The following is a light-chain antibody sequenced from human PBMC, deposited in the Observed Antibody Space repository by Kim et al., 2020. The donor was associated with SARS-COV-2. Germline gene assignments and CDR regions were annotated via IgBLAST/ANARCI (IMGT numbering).Light chain of an antibody. CDR2: VNSDGSH. CDR1: SGHSRYG. Sequence: QLVLTQSPSASASRGASVKLTCTLSSGHSRYGIAWHQQQPEKGPRYLMKVNSDGSHNKGDGIPDRFSGSSSGAERYLTISSLQSEDEADYYCQTWDTGIRVFGGGTQLTVL. V-gene: IGLV4-69*01. J-gene: IGLJ3*02. CDR3: QTWDTGIRV.